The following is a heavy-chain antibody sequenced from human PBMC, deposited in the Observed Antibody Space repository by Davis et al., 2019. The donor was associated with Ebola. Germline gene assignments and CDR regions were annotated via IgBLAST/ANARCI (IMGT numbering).Heavy chain of an antibody. J-gene: IGHJ4*02. CDR3: ASQSGYCTNDVCSRWDY. D-gene: IGHD2-8*01. CDR2: IDPSDSYT. V-gene: IGHV5-10-1*01. CDR1: GYSFTSYW. Sequence: KVSCKGSGYSFTSYWISWVRQMPGKGLEWMGRIDPSDSYTNYSPSFQGHVTISADKSISTAYLQWSSLKASDTAMYYCASQSGYCTNDVCSRWDYWGQGTLVTVSS.